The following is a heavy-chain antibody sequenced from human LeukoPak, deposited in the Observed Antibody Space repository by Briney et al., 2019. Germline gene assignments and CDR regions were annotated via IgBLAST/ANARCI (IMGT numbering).Heavy chain of an antibody. D-gene: IGHD3-10*01. V-gene: IGHV1-46*01. CDR1: GYTFTSYY. CDR2: INPSGGST. CDR3: ARGTTTYYYGSGSYWRIDY. J-gene: IGHJ4*02. Sequence: ASVKVSCKASGYTFTSYYMHWVRQAPGQGLEWMGIINPSGGSTSYAQKFQGRVTMTRDTSTSTVYMELSSLRSEDTAVYYCARGTTTYYYGSGSYWRIDYWDQGTLVTVSS.